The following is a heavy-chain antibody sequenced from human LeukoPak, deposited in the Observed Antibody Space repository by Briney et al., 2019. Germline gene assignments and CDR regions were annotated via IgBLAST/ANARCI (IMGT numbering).Heavy chain of an antibody. CDR2: IYHSGST. D-gene: IGHD3-10*01. J-gene: IGHJ4*02. V-gene: IGHV4-38-2*02. CDR1: GYSISSGYY. Sequence: SETLSLTCTVSGYSISSGYYWGWIRQPPGKGLEWIRTIYHSGSTYYNPSLKSRVTISVDTSKNQFSLKLSSVTAADTAVYYCERTRYYYNSRSYGAPYYFDYWGQGTLVTVSS. CDR3: ERTRYYYNSRSYGAPYYFDY.